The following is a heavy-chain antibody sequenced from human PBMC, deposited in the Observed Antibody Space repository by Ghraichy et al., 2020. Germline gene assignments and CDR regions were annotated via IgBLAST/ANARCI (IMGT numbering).Heavy chain of an antibody. J-gene: IGHJ5*02. CDR2: ISSSSQTK. V-gene: IGHV3-11*04. Sequence: GGSLRLSCAASGFTFSDYYMNWIRQAPGKGLEWVSAISSSSQTKYYIESVKGRFTITRDNAKNSLSLEMEYLRAEDTAIYYCARRGGDFWRDRHDLKWFDVWGQGILVTVSS. D-gene: IGHD3-3*01. CDR1: GFTFSDYY. CDR3: ARRGGDFWRDRHDLKWFDV.